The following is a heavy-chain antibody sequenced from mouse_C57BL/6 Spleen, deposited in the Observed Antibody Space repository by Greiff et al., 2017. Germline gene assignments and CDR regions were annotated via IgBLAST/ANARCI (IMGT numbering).Heavy chain of an antibody. D-gene: IGHD2-4*01. CDR1: GYTFTSYW. J-gene: IGHJ3*01. Sequence: QVQLQQPGAELVKPGASVKLSCKASGYTFTSYWMQWVKQRPGQGLEWIGEIDPSDSYTNSNQKFKGKATLTVDTSSSTAYMQLSSLTSEDSAVYYCARYDYPPGFAYWGQGTLVTVAA. CDR2: IDPSDSYT. CDR3: ARYDYPPGFAY. V-gene: IGHV1-50*01.